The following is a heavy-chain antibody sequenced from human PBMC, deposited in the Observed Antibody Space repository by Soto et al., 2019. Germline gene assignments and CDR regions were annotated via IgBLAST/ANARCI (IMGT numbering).Heavy chain of an antibody. CDR2: INHSGST. CDR3: ARGINQQLVHYYYYYMDV. V-gene: IGHV4-34*01. CDR1: GGSFSGYY. D-gene: IGHD6-13*01. J-gene: IGHJ6*03. Sequence: PSETLSLTCAVYGGSFSGYYWSWIRQPPGKGLEWIGEINHSGSTNYNPSLKSRVTISVDTSKNQFSLKLSSVTAADTAVYYCARGINQQLVHYYYYYMDVWGKGTTVTVSS.